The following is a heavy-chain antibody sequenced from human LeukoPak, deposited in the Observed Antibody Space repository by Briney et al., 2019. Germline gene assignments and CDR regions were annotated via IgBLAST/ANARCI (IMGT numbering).Heavy chain of an antibody. D-gene: IGHD5-18*01. Sequence: PGGSLRLSCAASGFTFSIYWMSWVRQAPGRGLEWVANIKPDGSEKYYVGSVKGRFTISRDNAKNSLYLQMNSLRAEDTAVYYCARDRGQLWPTGDYWGQGTLVAVSS. J-gene: IGHJ4*02. CDR1: GFTFSIYW. CDR3: ARDRGQLWPTGDY. V-gene: IGHV3-7*01. CDR2: IKPDGSEK.